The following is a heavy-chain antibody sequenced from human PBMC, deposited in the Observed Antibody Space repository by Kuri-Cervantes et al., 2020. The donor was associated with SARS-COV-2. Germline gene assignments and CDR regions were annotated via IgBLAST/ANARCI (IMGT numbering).Heavy chain of an antibody. V-gene: IGHV3-23*01. Sequence: GGSLRLSCAASGFTVSSNHMSWVRQAPGKGLEWVSAISGSGGSTYYADSVKGRFTISRDNSKNTLYLQMNSLRAGDTAVYYCAGETGTFEYWGQGTLVTVSS. CDR3: AGETGTFEY. CDR2: ISGSGGST. D-gene: IGHD1-1*01. J-gene: IGHJ4*02. CDR1: GFTVSSNH.